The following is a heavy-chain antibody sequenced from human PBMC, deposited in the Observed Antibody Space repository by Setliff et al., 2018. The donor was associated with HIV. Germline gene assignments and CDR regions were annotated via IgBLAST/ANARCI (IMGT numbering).Heavy chain of an antibody. CDR1: GDSFSNYY. V-gene: IGHV4-59*01. D-gene: IGHD4-17*01. J-gene: IGHJ3*01. CDR3: ARVQMAYAAFDV. CDR2: VFYTGSA. Sequence: SETLSLTCTVSGDSFSNYYWSWIRQPPGKGLESIGYVFYTGSATYNPSLKSRVSISVDRSTNRFSLMLHSVTAADTAVYYCARVQMAYAAFDVWGQGTMVT.